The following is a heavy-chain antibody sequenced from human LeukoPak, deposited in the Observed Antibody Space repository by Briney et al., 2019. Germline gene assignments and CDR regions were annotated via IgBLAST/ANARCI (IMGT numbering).Heavy chain of an antibody. J-gene: IGHJ4*02. CDR1: GFTFSSYW. Sequence: PGGSLRLPCRALGFTFSSYWMHWVRQAPGKGLVWLSRINSDGSSTTYADSVKGRFTISRDNAKNTLYLQMNSLRVDDTAVYYCAKVTAVTNTGALDYWGQGTLVTVSS. CDR3: AKVTAVTNTGALDY. CDR2: INSDGSST. D-gene: IGHD4-17*01. V-gene: IGHV3-74*01.